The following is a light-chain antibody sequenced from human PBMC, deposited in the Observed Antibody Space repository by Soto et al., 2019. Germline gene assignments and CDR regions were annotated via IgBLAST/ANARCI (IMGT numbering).Light chain of an antibody. CDR1: QSVSSN. CDR3: QQYGYWPET. J-gene: IGKJ1*01. V-gene: IGKV3-15*01. Sequence: EKVMTQSPATLSVTPGERATLSCRASQSVSSNLSWYQQKPGQAPRLLIYDASTRATGIPARFSGSGSGTEFTLTLSSLQSEDLAVYYCQQYGYWPETFGQGTKVEIK. CDR2: DAS.